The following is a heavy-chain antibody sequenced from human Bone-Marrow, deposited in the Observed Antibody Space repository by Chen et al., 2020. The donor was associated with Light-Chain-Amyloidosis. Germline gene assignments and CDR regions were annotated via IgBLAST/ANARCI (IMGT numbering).Heavy chain of an antibody. CDR1: GFVFTTYG. Sequence: VRLVEXXXGVVQPGGSLRLSCAASGFVFTTYGFQWVRQAPGKGLEWVAFIRFDGSDKXXXXSVKGRFTIXXXXXXXXXXXXXXXXXXXXXXXXYCAQLYSYGRPFNHWGQGTLVSVSS. J-gene: IGHJ4*02. D-gene: IGHD5-18*01. V-gene: IGHV3-30*02. CDR3: AQLYSYGRPFNH. CDR2: IRFDGSDK.